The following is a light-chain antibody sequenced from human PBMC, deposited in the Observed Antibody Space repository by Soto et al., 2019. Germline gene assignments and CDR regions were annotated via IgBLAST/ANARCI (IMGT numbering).Light chain of an antibody. V-gene: IGKV3-11*01. Sequence: EIVLTQSPAALSLSPGERATLSCRASQSVSSSLAWYQQKPGQAPSLLIYDASNRATGIPARFSGSGSGTDFTLNISSLEPEDFAVYYCQQRSNWPPRLTFGGGTKVEIK. J-gene: IGKJ4*01. CDR1: QSVSSS. CDR3: QQRSNWPPRLT. CDR2: DAS.